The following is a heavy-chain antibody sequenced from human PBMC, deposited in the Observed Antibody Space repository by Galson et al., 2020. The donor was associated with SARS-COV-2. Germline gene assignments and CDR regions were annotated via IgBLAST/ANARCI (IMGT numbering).Heavy chain of an antibody. J-gene: IGHJ6*02. CDR2: SYYGGST. CDR1: GGSISSSSW. Sequence: ASETLSLTCAVSGGSISSSSWWTRVRQPPGKGLEWIGESYYGGSTNYNPSLKSRVTISLDKFKNQFSLKVSSVTAADTAVYYCARSGTRAAQYYYGMDVWGQGTTITVSS. V-gene: IGHV4-4*02. CDR3: ARSGTRAAQYYYGMDV. D-gene: IGHD6-25*01.